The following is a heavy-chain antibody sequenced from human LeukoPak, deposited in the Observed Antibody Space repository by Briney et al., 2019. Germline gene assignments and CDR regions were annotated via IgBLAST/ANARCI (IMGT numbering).Heavy chain of an antibody. Sequence: ASVKVSCKAAGYTITGYYIHWVRKAPGQGLEWMGWIDPSSGGSTYAQKFRGRVTMIRDTSINTAYMELSSLRSDDTAVYYCATITQDWEKNYWGQGTLVTVSS. D-gene: IGHD3/OR15-3a*01. CDR2: IDPSSGGS. J-gene: IGHJ4*02. CDR3: ATITQDWEKNY. V-gene: IGHV1-2*02. CDR1: GYTITGYY.